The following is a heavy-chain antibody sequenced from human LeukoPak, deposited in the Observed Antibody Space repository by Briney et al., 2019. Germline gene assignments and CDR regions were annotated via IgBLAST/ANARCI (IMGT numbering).Heavy chain of an antibody. J-gene: IGHJ4*02. V-gene: IGHV3-9*01. CDR1: GFTFDDYA. Sequence: PGGSLRLSCVGSGFTFDDYAMHWVRQAPGKGLEWVSGINWNGGSIGYADSVRGRFTISRDNAKNSLYLQMNSLRAEDTAVYYCARDAYYDFWSGYPRYFDYWGQGTLVTVSS. D-gene: IGHD3-3*01. CDR2: INWNGGSI. CDR3: ARDAYYDFWSGYPRYFDY.